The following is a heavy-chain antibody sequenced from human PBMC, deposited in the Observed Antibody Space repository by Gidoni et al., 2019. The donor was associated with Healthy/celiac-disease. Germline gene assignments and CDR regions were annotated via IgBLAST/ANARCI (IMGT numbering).Heavy chain of an antibody. V-gene: IGHV3-23*01. CDR3: AKMGLGDTNGVQKVYGDYLFSY. D-gene: IGHD2-8*01. CDR1: GFTFSSYA. J-gene: IGHJ4*02. Sequence: EVQLLESGGGLVQPGGSLRLSCAASGFTFSSYAMSWVRQAPGKGVEWVSAISGSGGSTYDADSVKGRFTISRDNSKNTLYLQMNSLRAEDTAVYYCAKMGLGDTNGVQKVYGDYLFSYWGQGTLVTVSS. CDR2: ISGSGGST.